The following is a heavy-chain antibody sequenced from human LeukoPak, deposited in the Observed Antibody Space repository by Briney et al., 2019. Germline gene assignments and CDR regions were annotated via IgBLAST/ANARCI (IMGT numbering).Heavy chain of an antibody. V-gene: IGHV4-59*01. Sequence: SETLSLTCTVSGGSNSSYYWSWIRQPPGKGLEWIGYIYYSGSTNYNPSLKSRVTISVGTSKNQFSLKLSSVTAADTAVYYCAREMLLWFGEANYYYYMDVWGKGTTVTVSS. CDR2: IYYSGST. D-gene: IGHD3-10*01. CDR1: GGSNSSYY. CDR3: AREMLLWFGEANYYYYMDV. J-gene: IGHJ6*03.